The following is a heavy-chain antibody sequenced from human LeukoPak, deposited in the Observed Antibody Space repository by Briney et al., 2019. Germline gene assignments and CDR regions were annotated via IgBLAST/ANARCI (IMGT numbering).Heavy chain of an antibody. D-gene: IGHD3-10*01. CDR1: GFSFSDYT. V-gene: IGHV3-30*04. J-gene: IGHJ4*02. CDR3: ARDRLLRGLHTSFDY. CDR2: ISFDGSNK. Sequence: GGSLRLSCAASGFSFSDYTMHWVRQAPGKGLEWVALISFDGSNKYYTDSVKGRFTSSRDNSKNTLYLQMNRLRTEDTAIYYCARDRLLRGLHTSFDYWGQGTLVTVSS.